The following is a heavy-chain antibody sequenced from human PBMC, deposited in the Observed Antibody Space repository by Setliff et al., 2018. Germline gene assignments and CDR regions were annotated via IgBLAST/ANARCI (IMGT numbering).Heavy chain of an antibody. CDR3: AVLVVVTYGMDV. CDR2: ISGSGGST. V-gene: IGHV3-23*01. J-gene: IGHJ6*02. CDR1: GFTFYSYA. Sequence: PGGSLRLSCAASGFTFYSYAMSWVRQAPGKGLEWVSRISGSGGSTYYADSVKGRFTISRDNSKNTLYLQMNSLRAEDTAVYYCAVLVVVTYGMDVWGQGTTVTVSS. D-gene: IGHD2-2*01.